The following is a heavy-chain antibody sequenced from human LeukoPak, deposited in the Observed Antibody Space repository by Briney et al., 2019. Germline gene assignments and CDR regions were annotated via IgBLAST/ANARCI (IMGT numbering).Heavy chain of an antibody. J-gene: IGHJ4*02. Sequence: PGGSLRLSCVASGFTFNSYWMNWVRQAPGKGLEWVANIKRDGSEKYYVDSVKGRFTISRDNAKNSLDLQMNSLRVEDTAVYYCARLGPASSGWPESFDYWGQGTLVTVSS. CDR1: GFTFNSYW. CDR2: IKRDGSEK. V-gene: IGHV3-7*03. CDR3: ARLGPASSGWPESFDY. D-gene: IGHD6-19*01.